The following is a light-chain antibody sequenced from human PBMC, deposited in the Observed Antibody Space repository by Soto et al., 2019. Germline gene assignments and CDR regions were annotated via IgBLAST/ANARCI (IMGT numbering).Light chain of an antibody. J-gene: IGLJ3*02. CDR1: SSDVGGYNY. CDR3: SSYTSSSTRV. CDR2: EVS. V-gene: IGLV2-14*01. Sequence: QSALTQPASVSGSPGQAVTISCTGTSSDVGGYNYVSWYQRHPGKAPKLMIYEVSNRPSGVSNFVSGSKSGNTASLTISGLQAEDEADYYCSSYTSSSTRVFGGGTKVTVL.